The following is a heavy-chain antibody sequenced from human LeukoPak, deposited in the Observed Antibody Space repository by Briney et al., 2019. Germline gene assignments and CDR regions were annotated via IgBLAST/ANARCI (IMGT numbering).Heavy chain of an antibody. Sequence: GGSLRLSCAASGFTFSSYWMSWVRQAPGKGLEWVANIKQDGSEKYYVDSVKGRFTISRDNAKNSLYLQMNSLRAEDTAVYYCARDQGWNYDFWSGYTPRPYYYYYYMDVWGKGTTVTVSS. J-gene: IGHJ6*03. CDR1: GFTFSSYW. CDR2: IKQDGSEK. D-gene: IGHD3-3*01. CDR3: ARDQGWNYDFWSGYTPRPYYYYYYMDV. V-gene: IGHV3-7*01.